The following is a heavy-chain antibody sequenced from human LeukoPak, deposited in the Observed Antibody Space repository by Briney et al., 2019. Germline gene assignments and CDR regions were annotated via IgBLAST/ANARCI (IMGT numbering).Heavy chain of an antibody. CDR3: ARQIGYCSEGSCYFDY. V-gene: IGHV3-23*01. CDR2: ISSSGGAT. CDR1: GFTFSSYD. J-gene: IGHJ4*02. Sequence: GGSLRLSCAASGFTFSSYDMSWVRQAPGKGLEWVSAISSSGGATYYAASVKGRFTISRDMSKNTVFLQMNSLRVEDTAVYYCARQIGYCSEGSCYFDYWGQGTLVTVSS. D-gene: IGHD2-15*01.